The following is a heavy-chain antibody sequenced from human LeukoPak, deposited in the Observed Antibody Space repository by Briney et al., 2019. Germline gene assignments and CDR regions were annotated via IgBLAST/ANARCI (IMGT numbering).Heavy chain of an antibody. CDR1: EFAFRYHW. J-gene: IGHJ4*02. CDR3: ARDRDWNSLDY. D-gene: IGHD1-1*01. Sequence: PGGSLRLSCAASEFAFRYHWMHWVRQAPGKGLVWVSRINPDGSNTVYAESMKGRFTISRDNAKNTLYLQMDSLSAEDTAVYYCARDRDWNSLDYWGQGTLVTVSS. CDR2: INPDGSNT. V-gene: IGHV3-74*01.